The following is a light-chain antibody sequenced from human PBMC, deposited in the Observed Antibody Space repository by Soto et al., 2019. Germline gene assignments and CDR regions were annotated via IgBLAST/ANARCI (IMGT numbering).Light chain of an antibody. Sequence: DIQMTQSPSTLSGSVGDRVTITCRASQTISSWLAWYQQKPGKAPKLLIYQASTLKSGVPSRFSGSGSGTEFTLTISSLPPDDFATYYCQQYNSYSWTFGQGTKVDIK. V-gene: IGKV1-5*03. CDR1: QTISSW. CDR3: QQYNSYSWT. J-gene: IGKJ1*01. CDR2: QAS.